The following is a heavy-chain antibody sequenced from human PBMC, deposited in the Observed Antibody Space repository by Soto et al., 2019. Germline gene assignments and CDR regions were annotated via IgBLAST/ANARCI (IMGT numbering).Heavy chain of an antibody. CDR3: TGDINTGEIY. CDR1: GYTFTGYV. D-gene: IGHD2-8*02. V-gene: IGHV1-2*02. Sequence: QVQLVQSGAEVKKPGASVKVSCRTSGYTFTGYVLHWVRQAPGQGLEWMGWINPNSGDTNYAQNFQGRIAVTRDTSISTAYMELSSLRSDDTAVYYCTGDINTGEIYWGQGTLVTVSS. CDR2: INPNSGDT. J-gene: IGHJ4*02.